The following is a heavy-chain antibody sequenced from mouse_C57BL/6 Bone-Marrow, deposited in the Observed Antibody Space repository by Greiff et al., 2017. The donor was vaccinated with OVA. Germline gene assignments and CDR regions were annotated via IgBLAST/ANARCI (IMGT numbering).Heavy chain of an antibody. Sequence: VQLQQSGPELVKPGASVKISCKASGYTFTDYYMNWVKQSHGKSLEWIGDINPNNGGTSYNQKFKGKATLTVDKSSSTAYMELRSLTSEDSAVYYCARDYSNVYAMDYWGQGTSVTVSS. CDR2: INPNNGGT. J-gene: IGHJ4*01. D-gene: IGHD2-5*01. CDR1: GYTFTDYY. CDR3: ARDYSNVYAMDY. V-gene: IGHV1-26*01.